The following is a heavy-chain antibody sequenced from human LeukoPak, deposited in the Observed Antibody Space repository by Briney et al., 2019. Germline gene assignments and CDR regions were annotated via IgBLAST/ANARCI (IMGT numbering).Heavy chain of an antibody. CDR2: ISGSGDNT. J-gene: IGHJ4*02. D-gene: IGHD2-15*01. Sequence: TGGSLRLSCAASGFTFSSYAMSWVRQAPGKGLKWVSAISGSGDNTYYADSVKGRLTISRDHSKNTLYLQMDSLRAEDTAIYYCAKLRSAVVAAAANYWGQGTLVTVSS. V-gene: IGHV3-23*01. CDR3: AKLRSAVVAAAANY. CDR1: GFTFSSYA.